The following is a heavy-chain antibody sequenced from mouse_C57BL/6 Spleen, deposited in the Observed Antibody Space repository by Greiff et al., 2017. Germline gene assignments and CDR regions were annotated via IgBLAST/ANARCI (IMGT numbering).Heavy chain of an antibody. CDR2: IDPSDSYT. CDR1: GYTFTSYW. Sequence: QVQLQQPGAELVRPGTSVKLSCKASGYTFTSYWMHWVKQRPGQGLEWIGEIDPSDSYTNYNQKFKGKATLTVDTSSSTAYMQLSSLTSEDSAVYYCARWHYYGSSHFFAYWGQGTLVTVSA. J-gene: IGHJ3*01. D-gene: IGHD1-1*01. V-gene: IGHV1-59*01. CDR3: ARWHYYGSSHFFAY.